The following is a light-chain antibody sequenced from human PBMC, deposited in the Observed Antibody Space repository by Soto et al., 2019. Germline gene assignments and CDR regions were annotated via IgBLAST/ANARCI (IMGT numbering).Light chain of an antibody. CDR1: QSVSSN. Sequence: EIGMTQSPATLSVAPGERATLSCRASQSVSSNLAWYQQKPGQAPRLLIYGAATRDNGVPARFSGSGSGTEFTVSISSLQSEDSAVYYCQQHTNWPPYTFGQGTTLEIK. CDR3: QQHTNWPPYT. CDR2: GAA. J-gene: IGKJ2*01. V-gene: IGKV3-15*01.